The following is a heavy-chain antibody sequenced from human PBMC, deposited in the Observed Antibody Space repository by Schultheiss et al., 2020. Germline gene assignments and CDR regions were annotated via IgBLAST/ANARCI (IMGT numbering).Heavy chain of an antibody. V-gene: IGHV1-46*01. CDR3: ARDHSIAVAGGYFDY. Sequence: ASVKVSCKASGYTFTSYYMHWVRQAPGQGLEWMGIINPSGGSTTYAQKFQGRVTMTRDTSTSTVYLDLTSLRSEDTAIYYCARDHSIAVAGGYFDYWGQGTLVTVSS. J-gene: IGHJ4*02. CDR2: INPSGGST. CDR1: GYTFTSYY. D-gene: IGHD6-19*01.